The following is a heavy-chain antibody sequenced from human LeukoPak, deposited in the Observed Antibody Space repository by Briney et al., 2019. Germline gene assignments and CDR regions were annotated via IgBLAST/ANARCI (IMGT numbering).Heavy chain of an antibody. CDR2: IYYSGST. CDR3: ARGAAAANTAGYYYYYYYMDV. CDR1: GGSISSYY. V-gene: IGHV4-59*08. D-gene: IGHD6-13*01. Sequence: SETLSLTCTVSGGSISSYYWSWIRQPPGKGLEWIGYIYYSGSTNYNPSLKSRVTISVDTSKNRFSLKLSSVTAADTAVYYCARGAAAANTAGYYYYYYYMDVWGKGATVTVSS. J-gene: IGHJ6*03.